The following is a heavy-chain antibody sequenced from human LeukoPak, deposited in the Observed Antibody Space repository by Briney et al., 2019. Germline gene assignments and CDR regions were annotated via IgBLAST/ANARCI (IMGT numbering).Heavy chain of an antibody. Sequence: GGSLRLSCAASGFTFSSYAMSWVRQAPGRGLEWVSAISGSGGSTYYADSVKGRFTISRDNSKNTLYLQMNSLRAEDTAVYYCAKDQRARLRGKRAFNIWGQGTMVTVSS. V-gene: IGHV3-23*01. CDR2: ISGSGGST. J-gene: IGHJ3*02. CDR1: GFTFSSYA. D-gene: IGHD4-17*01. CDR3: AKDQRARLRGKRAFNI.